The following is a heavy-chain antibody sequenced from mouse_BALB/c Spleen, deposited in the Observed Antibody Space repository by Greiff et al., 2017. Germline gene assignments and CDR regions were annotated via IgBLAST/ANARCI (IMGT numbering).Heavy chain of an antibody. CDR2: INSNGGST. Sequence: EVQLQQSGGGLVKLGGSLKLSCAASGFTFSSYYMSWVRQTPEKRLELVAAINSNGGSTYYPDTVKGRFTISRDNAKNTLYLQMSSLKSEDTALYYCARHGLFYDGYYGTWFAYWGQGTLVTVSA. CDR3: ARHGLFYDGYYGTWFAY. V-gene: IGHV5-6-2*01. J-gene: IGHJ3*01. CDR1: GFTFSSYY. D-gene: IGHD2-3*01.